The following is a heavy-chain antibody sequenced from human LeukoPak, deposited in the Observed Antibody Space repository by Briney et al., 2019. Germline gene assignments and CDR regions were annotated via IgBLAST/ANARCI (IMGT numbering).Heavy chain of an antibody. V-gene: IGHV3-23*01. D-gene: IGHD3-9*01. J-gene: IGHJ4*02. CDR1: GFTFSSYA. CDR2: ISGSGGST. Sequence: GGSLRLSCAASGFTFSSYAMSWVRQAPGKGLEWASGISGSGGSTFYADSVKGRFTISRDNSKNTLYLQVNSLRAEDTAVYYCAKNHYDILTGYYPPKIWGQGTPVTVSS. CDR3: AKNHYDILTGYYPPKI.